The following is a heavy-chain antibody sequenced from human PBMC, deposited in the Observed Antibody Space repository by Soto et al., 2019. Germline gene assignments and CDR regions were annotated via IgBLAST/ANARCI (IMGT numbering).Heavy chain of an antibody. Sequence: QSGGSLRLSCSASGFTFSSYWMHWVRQAPGKGLVWVSRINSDGSSTSYADSVKGRFTISRDNAKNTLYLQMTSLRAEDTAVYYCARDDALGPMTRGGMDVWGQGTTVTVSS. CDR3: ARDDALGPMTRGGMDV. D-gene: IGHD3-10*01. J-gene: IGHJ6*02. CDR1: GFTFSSYW. V-gene: IGHV3-74*01. CDR2: INSDGSST.